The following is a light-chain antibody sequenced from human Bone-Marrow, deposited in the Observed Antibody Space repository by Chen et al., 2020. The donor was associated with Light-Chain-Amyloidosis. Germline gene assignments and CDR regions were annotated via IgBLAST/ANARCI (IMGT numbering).Light chain of an antibody. CDR1: SSNIGAGYD. V-gene: IGLV1-40*01. CDR3: ESYDSSLRASNGV. Sequence: QSVLTPPPSVSGAPGQSVTISCTGSSSNIGAGYDVHWYQQLPGTAPSLLIYGNSNRPSGVPARLSGPKSGTAAAPAITGLQAEDEADYDCESYDSSLRASNGVFGGGTKLTVL. CDR2: GNS. J-gene: IGLJ3*02.